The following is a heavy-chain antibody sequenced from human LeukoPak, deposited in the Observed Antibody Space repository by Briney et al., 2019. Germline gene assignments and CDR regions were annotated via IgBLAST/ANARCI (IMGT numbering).Heavy chain of an antibody. CDR3: ARANYDSSSTWFDP. D-gene: IGHD3-22*01. Sequence: ASVKVSCKASGYTFTSYGIGWLRQAPGQGLEWMGWISAYNGNTSYAQKLQGRVSMTTDTSTSAAYMELRSLRSDDTAVYYCARANYDSSSTWFDPWGQGTLVTVSS. J-gene: IGHJ5*02. V-gene: IGHV1-18*01. CDR1: GYTFTSYG. CDR2: ISAYNGNT.